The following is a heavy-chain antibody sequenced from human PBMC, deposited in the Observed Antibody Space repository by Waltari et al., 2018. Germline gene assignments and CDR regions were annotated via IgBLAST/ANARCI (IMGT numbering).Heavy chain of an antibody. CDR2: IYSGGGGST. CDR1: GFTVSSNS. Sequence: EVQLVESGGGLIQPGGSLRLSCAASGFTVSSNSMGWVRQAPGKGLEWVSLIYSGGGGSTYYADSVKGRFTISRDNSKNTLYLQMNSLRAEDTAVYYCVRDQWELTDSFDIWGQGTMVTVSS. J-gene: IGHJ3*02. V-gene: IGHV3-53*01. CDR3: VRDQWELTDSFDI. D-gene: IGHD1-26*01.